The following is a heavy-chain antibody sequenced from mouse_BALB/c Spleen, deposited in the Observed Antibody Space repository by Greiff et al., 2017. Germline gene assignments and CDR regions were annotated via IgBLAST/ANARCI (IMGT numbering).Heavy chain of an antibody. V-gene: IGHV5-6-5*01. Sequence: EVQGVESGGGLVKPGGSLKLSCAASGFTFSSYAMSWVRQTPEKRLEWVASISSGGSTYYPDSVKGRFTISRDNARNILYLQMSSLRSEDTAMYYCARDHYYGSWFAYWGQGTLVTVSA. J-gene: IGHJ3*01. D-gene: IGHD1-2*01. CDR2: ISSGGST. CDR3: ARDHYYGSWFAY. CDR1: GFTFSSYA.